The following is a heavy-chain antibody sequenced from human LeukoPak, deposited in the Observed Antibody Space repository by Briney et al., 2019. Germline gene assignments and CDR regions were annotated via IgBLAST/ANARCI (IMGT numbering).Heavy chain of an antibody. CDR3: ARGSDGYDFWSGYCNWFDP. CDR1: GGSFSGYY. Sequence: SETLSLTCAVYGGSFSGYYWSWIRQPPGKGLEWIGEINHSGSTNYNPSLKSRVTISVDTSKNQFSLKLSSVTAADTAVYYCARGSDGYDFWSGYCNWFDPWGQGTLVTVSS. CDR2: INHSGST. J-gene: IGHJ5*02. D-gene: IGHD3-3*01. V-gene: IGHV4-34*01.